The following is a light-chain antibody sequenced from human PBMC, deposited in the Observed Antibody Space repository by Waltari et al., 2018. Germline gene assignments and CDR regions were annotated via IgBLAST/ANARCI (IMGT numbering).Light chain of an antibody. V-gene: IGLV2-23*02. CDR2: DVN. Sequence: QSALTQTATVSGSPGQSITISCTGTSSDVGIYNLVSWYQQHPGKAPKLIIYDVNKRPSGVSNRFSGSKSGNTASLTISGLQAADEADYYCCSYAGSSISVFGGGTRLTVL. J-gene: IGLJ3*02. CDR3: CSYAGSSISV. CDR1: SSDVGIYNL.